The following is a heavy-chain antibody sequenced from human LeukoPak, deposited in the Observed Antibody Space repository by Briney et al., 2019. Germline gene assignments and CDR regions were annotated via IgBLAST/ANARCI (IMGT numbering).Heavy chain of an antibody. V-gene: IGHV3-74*01. D-gene: IGHD6-13*01. Sequence: GGSLRLSCAASGFTFSSYWMHWVRQAPGKGLVWVSRINSDGSSTSYADSVKGRFTISRDNAKNTLYLQMNSLRAEDTAVYYCAKDHRGSSWYPNFDYWGQGTLVTVSS. CDR2: INSDGSST. CDR1: GFTFSSYW. J-gene: IGHJ4*02. CDR3: AKDHRGSSWYPNFDY.